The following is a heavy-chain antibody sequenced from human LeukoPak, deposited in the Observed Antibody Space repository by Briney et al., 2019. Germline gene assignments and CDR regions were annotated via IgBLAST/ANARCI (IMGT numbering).Heavy chain of an antibody. CDR1: GFTFSSYE. J-gene: IGHJ3*02. CDR2: ISSSGSTI. D-gene: IGHD2-2*01. CDR3: ARDRWGYCSNTSCYVAGGVEAFDI. Sequence: GGSLRLSCAASGFTFSSYEMNWVRQAPGKGLEWVSYISSSGSTIYYADSVKGRFTISRDNAKNSLYLQMNSLRAEDTAVYYCARDRWGYCSNTSCYVAGGVEAFDIWGQGTMVTVSS. V-gene: IGHV3-48*03.